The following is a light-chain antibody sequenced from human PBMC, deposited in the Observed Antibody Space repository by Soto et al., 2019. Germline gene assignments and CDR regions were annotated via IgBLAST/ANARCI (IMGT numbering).Light chain of an antibody. CDR3: QQRSDWPSWT. Sequence: EIVLTQSPATLSLSPGERATLSCRASQGLSRYLAWYQQKPGQAPRLLIYDASNNATGIPARFSGSGSGTDFTLTISSLEPEDFAVYYCQQRSDWPSWTFGQGAKVEMK. CDR2: DAS. V-gene: IGKV3-11*01. J-gene: IGKJ1*01. CDR1: QGLSRY.